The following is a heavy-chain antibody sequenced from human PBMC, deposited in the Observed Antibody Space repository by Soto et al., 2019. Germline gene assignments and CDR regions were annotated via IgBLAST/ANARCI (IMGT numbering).Heavy chain of an antibody. CDR1: GFTFSSYA. Sequence: GGSLRLSCAASGFTFSSYAMSWVRQAPGKGLEWVSAISGSGGSTYYADSVKGRFTISRDNSKNTLYLQMNSLRAEDTAVYYCAKDPHRKYYDSSGYYDYWGQGTLVTVSS. J-gene: IGHJ4*02. D-gene: IGHD3-22*01. V-gene: IGHV3-23*01. CDR2: ISGSGGST. CDR3: AKDPHRKYYDSSGYYDY.